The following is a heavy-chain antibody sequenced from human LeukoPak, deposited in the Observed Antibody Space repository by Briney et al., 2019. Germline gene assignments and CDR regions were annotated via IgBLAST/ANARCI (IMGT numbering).Heavy chain of an antibody. D-gene: IGHD2-21*02. CDR2: ISSSSSYI. CDR3: ASLEVHCGGDCYVDY. Sequence: PGGSLRLSCAASGFTFSSYSMNWVRQAPGKGLEWVSSISSSSSYIYYADSVKGRFTISRDNAKNSLYLQMNSLRAEDTAVYYCASLEVHCGGDCYVDYWGQGTLVTVSS. V-gene: IGHV3-21*01. J-gene: IGHJ4*02. CDR1: GFTFSSYS.